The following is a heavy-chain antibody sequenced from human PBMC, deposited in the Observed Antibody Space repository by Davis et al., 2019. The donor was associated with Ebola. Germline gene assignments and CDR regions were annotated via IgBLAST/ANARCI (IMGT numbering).Heavy chain of an antibody. Sequence: GESLKIPCAAPGFVHSDFSMNWVRQAPGTGLEWITYITKGSDAIHYADSVKGRFTVSRDNAKNSVFLQMSSLRDEDSAVYYCARDRFFAFDFWSQGVHVSVSS. CDR3: ARDRFFAFDF. CDR1: GFVHSDFS. D-gene: IGHD3/OR15-3a*01. V-gene: IGHV3-48*02. CDR2: ITKGSDAI. J-gene: IGHJ4*02.